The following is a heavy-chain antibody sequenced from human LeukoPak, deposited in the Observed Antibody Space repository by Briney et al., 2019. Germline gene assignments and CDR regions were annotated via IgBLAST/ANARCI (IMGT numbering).Heavy chain of an antibody. V-gene: IGHV3-11*04. CDR2: ISSSGRTI. D-gene: IGHD5-24*01. CDR3: ARETRWDFDY. CDR1: GFNFGEFW. J-gene: IGHJ4*02. Sequence: GGSLRLSCAASGFNFGEFWMAWVRQTPGMGLEWVSYISSSGRTIYYADSVRGRFTISRDNAKNSLYLQMNSLRAEDTAVYYCARETRWDFDYWGQGDMVSVSS.